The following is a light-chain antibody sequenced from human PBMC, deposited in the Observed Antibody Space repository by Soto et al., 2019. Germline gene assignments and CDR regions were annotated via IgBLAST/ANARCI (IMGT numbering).Light chain of an antibody. CDR1: QSISSW. CDR3: QPYNSYLT. CDR2: YAS. V-gene: IGKV1-5*01. Sequence: DIQMTQSPSTLSASVGDRVNITCRASQSISSWLDWYQQNPGKAPKLLIYYASSLESGVPSRFSGSGSGKVFDLTVSSLQLDFFATYFCQPYNSYLTCAQGTKVEIQ. J-gene: IGKJ1*01.